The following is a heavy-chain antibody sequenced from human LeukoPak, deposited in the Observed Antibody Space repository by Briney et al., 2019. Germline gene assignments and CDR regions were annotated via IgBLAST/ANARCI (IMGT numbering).Heavy chain of an antibody. CDR1: GFTFGSCA. V-gene: IGHV3-64D*06. CDR2: IRNNGYNK. Sequence: GGSLRLSCSASGFTFGSCAMHWVRQAPGKGLEYVSAIRNNGYNKYYADSVKGRFTISGDNSKNTLYLQMSSLRAEDTAVYYCVKEAGYTSGWYSDWGRGTLVTVSS. D-gene: IGHD6-19*01. CDR3: VKEAGYTSGWYSD. J-gene: IGHJ4*02.